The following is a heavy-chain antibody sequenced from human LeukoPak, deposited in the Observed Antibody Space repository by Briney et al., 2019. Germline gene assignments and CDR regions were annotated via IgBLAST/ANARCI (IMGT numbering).Heavy chain of an antibody. D-gene: IGHD1-14*01. V-gene: IGHV3-30*02. CDR3: AKPQEPDGWVTDF. CDR1: EFTFSNYG. Sequence: GSLRLSCAASEFTFSNYGMHWVRQTPGKGLEWVAFIRFNGNDKYYADSVKGRFTISRDNSKNTLYLQMNSLRPEDTAVYYCAKPQEPDGWVTDFWGQGTLVTVSS. CDR2: IRFNGNDK. J-gene: IGHJ4*02.